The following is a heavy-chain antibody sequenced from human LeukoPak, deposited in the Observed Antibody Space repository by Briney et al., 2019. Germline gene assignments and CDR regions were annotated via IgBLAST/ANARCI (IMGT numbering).Heavy chain of an antibody. CDR3: ARDPDY. CDR2: IYTGGNT. J-gene: IGHJ4*02. CDR1: GGSIRSYF. V-gene: IGHV4-4*07. Sequence: PSETLSLTCAVSGGSIRSYFWSWIRQPAGKGLEWIGRIYTGGNTNYNPSLRSRVTMSVDTSKNQVSLKLSSVTAADTAVYYCARDPDYWGQGTLVTVSS.